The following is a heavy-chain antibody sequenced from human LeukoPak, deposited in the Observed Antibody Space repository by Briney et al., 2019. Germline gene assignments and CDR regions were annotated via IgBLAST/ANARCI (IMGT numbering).Heavy chain of an antibody. CDR2: ISGGGGST. CDR1: GFTFSNYA. CDR3: AKGADEHSV. J-gene: IGHJ6*02. Sequence: GGSLRLSCAASGFTFSNYAMNWVRQAPGKGLEWVSTISGGGGSTYYADSVKGRFTISRDNSKNTLYLQINTLRAEDTAVYYCAKGADEHSVWGQGTTVTVSS. D-gene: IGHD1/OR15-1a*01. V-gene: IGHV3-23*01.